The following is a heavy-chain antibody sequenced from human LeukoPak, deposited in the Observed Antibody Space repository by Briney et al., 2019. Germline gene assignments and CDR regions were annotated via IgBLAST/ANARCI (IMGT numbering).Heavy chain of an antibody. Sequence: SETLSLTCTVSGASLTSNSGYNWGWVRQPPGKGLEWIATIHSRGTTYYSPSLESRLTISLDTSRNQFSLKSRSVTAADSAVYFCARLPTGYPNWFDPWGQGTLVTVSA. V-gene: IGHV4-39*01. CDR3: ARLPTGYPNWFDP. CDR2: IHSRGTT. D-gene: IGHD4-17*01. CDR1: GASLTSNSGYN. J-gene: IGHJ5*02.